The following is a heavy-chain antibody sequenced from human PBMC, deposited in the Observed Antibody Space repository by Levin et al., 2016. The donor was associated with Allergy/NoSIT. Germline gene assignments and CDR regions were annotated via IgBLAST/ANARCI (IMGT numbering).Heavy chain of an antibody. CDR1: GDSISNNFHS. CDR3: ARRTLDCSGGSCSPPGHFDY. Sequence: SETLSLTCSVSGDSISNNFHSWAWIRQPPGKGLEWVGTMYPSGNTHYNPSLDSRVTISVNRPKNEFSLKLTSVTAADTAVYYCARRTLDCSGGSCSPPGHFDYWAQGSLVTVSS. V-gene: IGHV4-39*01. CDR2: MYPSGNT. D-gene: IGHD2-15*01. J-gene: IGHJ4*02.